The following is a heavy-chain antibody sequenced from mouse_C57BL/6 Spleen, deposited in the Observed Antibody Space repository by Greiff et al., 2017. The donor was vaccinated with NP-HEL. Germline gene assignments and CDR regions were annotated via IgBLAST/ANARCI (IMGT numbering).Heavy chain of an antibody. D-gene: IGHD1-1*01. Sequence: DVQLQESGPGLVKPSQSLSLTCSVTGYSITSGYYWNWIRQFPGNKLEWMGYISYDGSNNYNPSLKNRISITRDTSKNQFFLKLNSVTTEDTATYYCARYPINYYGSSEGYRDYWGQGTSVTVSS. CDR3: ARYPINYYGSSEGYRDY. J-gene: IGHJ4*01. CDR1: GYSITSGYY. V-gene: IGHV3-6*01. CDR2: ISYDGSN.